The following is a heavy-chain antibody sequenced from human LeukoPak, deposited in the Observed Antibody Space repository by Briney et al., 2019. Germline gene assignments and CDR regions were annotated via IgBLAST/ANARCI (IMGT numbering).Heavy chain of an antibody. Sequence: VSSVKVSCKASGCTFSSYAISWVRQAPGQGLEWMGMIIPILGIANHAQKFQGRVTITADNSTSTAYMEPRSLRSDDTAVYYCARGSYAYYMGVWGKGPTVTVSS. CDR2: IIPILGIA. D-gene: IGHD2-2*01. CDR1: GCTFSSYA. J-gene: IGHJ6*03. V-gene: IGHV1-69*04. CDR3: ARGSYAYYMGV.